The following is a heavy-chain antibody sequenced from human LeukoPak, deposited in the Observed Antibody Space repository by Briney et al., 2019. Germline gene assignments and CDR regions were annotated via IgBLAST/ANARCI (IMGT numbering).Heavy chain of an antibody. D-gene: IGHD6-13*01. J-gene: IGHJ4*02. V-gene: IGHV3-48*01. Sequence: PGGSLRLSCAASGFTFSSYSMNWVRQAPGKGLEWVSYISSSSSTIYYADSVKGRFTISRDNAKNSLYLQMNGLRAEDTAVYYCARDDSSSWWGIVDYWGQGTLVTVSS. CDR1: GFTFSSYS. CDR2: ISSSSSTI. CDR3: ARDDSSSWWGIVDY.